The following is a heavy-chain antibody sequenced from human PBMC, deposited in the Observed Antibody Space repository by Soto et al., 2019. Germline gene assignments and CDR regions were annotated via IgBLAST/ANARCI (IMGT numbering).Heavy chain of an antibody. CDR3: TRLHSSSWLFGMDV. J-gene: IGHJ6*02. CDR2: IRSEANSYAT. CDR1: GFTFSGSA. V-gene: IGHV3-73*02. Sequence: EVQLVESGGGLVQPGGSLKLSCAASGFTFSGSAMHWVRQASGKGLEWVGRIRSEANSYATAYAASVKGRFTISRDDSKNTAYLQMNSLKTEDTAVYYCTRLHSSSWLFGMDVWGQGTTVTVSS. D-gene: IGHD6-13*01.